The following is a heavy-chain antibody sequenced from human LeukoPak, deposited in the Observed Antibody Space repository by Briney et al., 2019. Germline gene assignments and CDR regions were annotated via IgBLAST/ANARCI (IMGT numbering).Heavy chain of an antibody. Sequence: GGSLRLSCAASGFTFSSYAMSWVRQAPGKGLEWVSAISGSGGSTYYADSVKGRFTISRDNSKNTLYLQMNSLRAEDTAVYYCATSNAVAGTLDSDYWGQGTLVTVSS. CDR1: GFTFSSYA. CDR2: ISGSGGST. J-gene: IGHJ4*02. CDR3: ATSNAVAGTLDSDY. V-gene: IGHV3-23*01. D-gene: IGHD6-19*01.